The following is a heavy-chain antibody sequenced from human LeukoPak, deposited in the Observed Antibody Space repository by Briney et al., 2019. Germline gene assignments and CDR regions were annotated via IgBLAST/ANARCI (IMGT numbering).Heavy chain of an antibody. Sequence: GGSLRLSCAASGFTFSSYGMHWVRQAPGKGLEWVAVISYDGSNKYYADSVKGRFTIFRDNSKNTLYLQMNSLRAEDTAVYYCAKDRSLVRGVDYWGQGTLVTVSS. CDR1: GFTFSSYG. J-gene: IGHJ4*02. V-gene: IGHV3-30*18. CDR2: ISYDGSNK. CDR3: AKDRSLVRGVDY. D-gene: IGHD3-10*01.